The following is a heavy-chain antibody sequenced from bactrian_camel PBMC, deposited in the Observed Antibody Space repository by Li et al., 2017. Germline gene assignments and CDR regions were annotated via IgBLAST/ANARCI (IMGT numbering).Heavy chain of an antibody. V-gene: IGHV3S10*01. D-gene: IGHD4*01. CDR2: ISSDGTT. CDR1: GVTLNNID. CDR3: AEVGDHDSDYDPNSCNY. J-gene: IGHJ4*01. Sequence: DVQLVESGGALVQPGGSLTLSCTAHGVTLNNIDVSWVRQAPGNECELVSTISSDGTTYYADSVKGRFTISQDTAKNTVYLQMDSLKPEDTAVYYCAEVGDHDSDYDPNSCNYWDHGTQVTVS.